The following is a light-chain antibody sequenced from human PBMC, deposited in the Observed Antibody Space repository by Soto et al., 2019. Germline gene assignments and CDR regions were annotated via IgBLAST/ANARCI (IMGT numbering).Light chain of an antibody. CDR3: HNRYGFT. V-gene: IGKV3-11*01. J-gene: IGKJ3*01. CDR1: QSISTY. CDR2: DAS. Sequence: ETVLTQSPATLSLSPGERATLSCRASQSISTYLAWYQQKPGQAPRLLIHDASHRATGIPARFRGSGSGTDFTLTISSLEPEDFAVYYCHNRYGFTFGPGTKVDIK.